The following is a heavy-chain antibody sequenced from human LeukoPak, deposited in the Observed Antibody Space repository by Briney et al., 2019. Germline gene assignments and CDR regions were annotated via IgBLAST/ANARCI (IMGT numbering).Heavy chain of an antibody. V-gene: IGHV3-7*01. CDR3: ARDLLSIVATGIGFDS. D-gene: IGHD5-12*01. J-gene: IGHJ4*02. CDR1: GFTFSRYW. CDR2: IKQDATEK. Sequence: GGSLRLSCAAPGFTFSRYWMSWVRQAPGKGLECVAIIKQDATEKYYVDSVKGRFTISRDNAKNSLYLQMNSLRAEDSAVYYCARDLLSIVATGIGFDSWGQGTLVTVSS.